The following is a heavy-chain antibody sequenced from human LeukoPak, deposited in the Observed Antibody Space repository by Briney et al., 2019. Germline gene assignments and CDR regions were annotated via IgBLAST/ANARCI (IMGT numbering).Heavy chain of an antibody. CDR3: ARGGVVPAAINYFDY. D-gene: IGHD2-2*01. J-gene: IGHJ4*02. Sequence: GGSLRLSCAASGFTFSSYGMHWVRQAPGKGLEWVAVIWYDGSNKYYADSAKGRFTISRDNSKNTLYLQMNSLRAEDTAVYYCARGGVVPAAINYFDYWGQGTLVTVSS. CDR1: GFTFSSYG. CDR2: IWYDGSNK. V-gene: IGHV3-33*01.